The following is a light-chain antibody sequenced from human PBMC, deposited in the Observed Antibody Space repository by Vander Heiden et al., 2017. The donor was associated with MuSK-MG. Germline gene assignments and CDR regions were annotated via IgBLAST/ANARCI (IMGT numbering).Light chain of an antibody. Sequence: DIQMTQSPSTLSASVGDRVTITCRASQSISSWLAWYQQKPGKAPKLLIYKASSLESGVPSRFSGSGYGTEFTLTISSLQPDDFAPYYCQQYKSYSSLTFGGGTKVEIK. CDR1: QSISSW. V-gene: IGKV1-5*03. CDR2: KAS. CDR3: QQYKSYSSLT. J-gene: IGKJ4*01.